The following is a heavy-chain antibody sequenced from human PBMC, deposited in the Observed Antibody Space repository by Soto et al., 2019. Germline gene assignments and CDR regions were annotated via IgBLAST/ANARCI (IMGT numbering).Heavy chain of an antibody. J-gene: IGHJ4*02. CDR3: AKVHGSGSYNNFPDY. Sequence: EVQLLESGGGLVQPGGSLGLSCAASGFPFSSYAMTWVRQAPGKGLEWVSLISGSGGSTDYADSVKGRFTISRDNSRDPPYLQMNILRAEDTAVYYCAKVHGSGSYNNFPDYWGQGTLVTVSS. D-gene: IGHD3-10*01. CDR2: ISGSGGST. CDR1: GFPFSSYA. V-gene: IGHV3-23*01.